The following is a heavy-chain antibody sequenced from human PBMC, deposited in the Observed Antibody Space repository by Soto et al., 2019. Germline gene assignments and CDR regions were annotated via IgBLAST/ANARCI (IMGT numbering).Heavy chain of an antibody. CDR2: IYYSGST. CDR1: GGSISSGGYY. V-gene: IGHV4-31*03. D-gene: IGHD3-16*01. Sequence: SETLSLTCPVSGGSISSGGYYWSWIRQHPGKGLEWIGYIYYSGSTYYNPSLKSRVTISVDTSKTQFSLKLTSVTAADTAVYYCARHRGWGSIYYHYGMDFWGRGTTVTVS. J-gene: IGHJ6*02. CDR3: ARHRGWGSIYYHYGMDF.